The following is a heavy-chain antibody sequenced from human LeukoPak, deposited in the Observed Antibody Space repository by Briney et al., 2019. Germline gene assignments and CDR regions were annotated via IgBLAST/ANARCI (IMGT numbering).Heavy chain of an antibody. D-gene: IGHD3-22*01. J-gene: IGHJ4*02. V-gene: IGHV1-2*02. CDR3: ARSSHVVVKDY. Sequence: ASVKVSCKASGYTFTGYYMHGERQAPGQGLEWMGWINPNSGGTNYAQKFQGRVTMTRDTSISTAYMELSKLRSDDTAVYYCARSSHVVVKDYWGQGTLVTVSS. CDR2: INPNSGGT. CDR1: GYTFTGYY.